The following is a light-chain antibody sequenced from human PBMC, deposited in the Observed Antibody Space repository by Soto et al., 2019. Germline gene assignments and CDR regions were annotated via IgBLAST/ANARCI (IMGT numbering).Light chain of an antibody. CDR1: QSVSTN. V-gene: IGKV3-15*01. Sequence: EIVMTQSPATLSVSPGASATLSCRASQSVSTNLAWYQQKPGQVPRVLIYGASTMATEIPARFSGSGSGTEFTLTIDSLQSEDFAVYYCQQSNSWPRTFGQGTKVEI. CDR3: QQSNSWPRT. CDR2: GAS. J-gene: IGKJ1*01.